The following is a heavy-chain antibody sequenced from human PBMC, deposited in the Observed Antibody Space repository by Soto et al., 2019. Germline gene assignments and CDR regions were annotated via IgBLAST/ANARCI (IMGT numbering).Heavy chain of an antibody. CDR1: GGSISSYY. V-gene: IGHV4-59*01. Sequence: QVQLQESGPGLVKPSETLSLTCTVSGGSISSYYWSWIRQPPGKGLGWIGYIYYSGSTNYNPSLKSRVTLSVDTSKNQFSLKLSSVTAADTAVYYCARERYSSGWHDWWFDPWGQGTLVTVSS. CDR3: ARERYSSGWHDWWFDP. CDR2: IYYSGST. J-gene: IGHJ5*02. D-gene: IGHD6-19*01.